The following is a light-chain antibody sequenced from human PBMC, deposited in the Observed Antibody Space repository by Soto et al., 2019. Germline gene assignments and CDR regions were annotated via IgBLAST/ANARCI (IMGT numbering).Light chain of an antibody. CDR2: DAS. CDR3: QQYSSYLYT. Sequence: DIQMTQSPSTLSAFVGDRVTITCRASQSITGWLAWYQQKPGKAPKLLISDASSLKSGVPSRFSGSGSGTEFTLTISSQQPDDFATYYCQQYSSYLYTFGQGTKLEIK. CDR1: QSITGW. V-gene: IGKV1-5*01. J-gene: IGKJ2*01.